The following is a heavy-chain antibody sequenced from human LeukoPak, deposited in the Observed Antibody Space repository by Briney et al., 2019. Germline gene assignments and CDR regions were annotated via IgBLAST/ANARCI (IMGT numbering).Heavy chain of an antibody. D-gene: IGHD3-22*01. Sequence: PGGSLRLSCAASRFTGSRNYMGWVRQAPGKGLEWVSGIYSGGSTYYADSVKGRFTISKDNSKKTVYLQMNSLRVEDTAVYYCARGDYDSSGYFDYWGQGTRVTGSS. CDR3: ARGDYDSSGYFDY. J-gene: IGHJ4*02. CDR1: RFTGSRNY. V-gene: IGHV3-53*01. CDR2: IYSGGST.